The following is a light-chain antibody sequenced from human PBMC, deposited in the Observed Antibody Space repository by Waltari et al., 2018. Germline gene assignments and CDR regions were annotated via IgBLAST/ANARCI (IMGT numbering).Light chain of an antibody. CDR1: QVISNS. V-gene: IGKV1-NL1*01. CDR3: QQYYGVTLT. J-gene: IGKJ4*01. Sequence: DIQMTQSPSSLSASVGDRVPISCRASQVISNSLAWYHQSPGQAPKLLLYGTSRLESGVPSRFSGRGSGTDYTLTISRLQPEDFGTYYCQQYYGVTLTFGGGTKVQI. CDR2: GTS.